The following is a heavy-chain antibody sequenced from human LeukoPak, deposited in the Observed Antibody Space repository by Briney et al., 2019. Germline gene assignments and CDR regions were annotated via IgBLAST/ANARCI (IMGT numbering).Heavy chain of an antibody. V-gene: IGHV4-59*01. D-gene: IGHD2-21*02. Sequence: SETLSLTCTISGGSINGDYWAWIRQTPRKGLEWIGYIHYTGRTSYNPSLKSRVAISADMSMNQFSLRLASVTAADTAVYYCAKETVEVPADDWFGPWGQGTLVTVSS. J-gene: IGHJ5*02. CDR3: AKETVEVPADDWFGP. CDR2: IHYTGRT. CDR1: GGSINGDY.